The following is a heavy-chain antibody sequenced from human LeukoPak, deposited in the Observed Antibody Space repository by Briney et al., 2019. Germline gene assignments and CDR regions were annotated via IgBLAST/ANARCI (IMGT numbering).Heavy chain of an antibody. CDR3: ARDTPTYGSGSPSTMDV. CDR1: GGSISSSSYY. Sequence: SETLSLTCTVSGGSISSSSYYWGWLRQPPGKGLEWIGSIYYSGSTYYNPSLKSRVTVSVDTSKNQFSLKLSSVTAADTAVYYCARDTPTYGSGSPSTMDVWGKGTTVTVSS. J-gene: IGHJ6*04. V-gene: IGHV4-39*07. D-gene: IGHD3-10*01. CDR2: IYYSGST.